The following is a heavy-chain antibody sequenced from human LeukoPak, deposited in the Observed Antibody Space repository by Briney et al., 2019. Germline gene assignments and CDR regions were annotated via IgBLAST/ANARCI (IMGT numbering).Heavy chain of an antibody. CDR3: ARYSRSSTSCYSGPGLGGY. D-gene: IGHD2-2*01. J-gene: IGHJ4*02. CDR2: IWYDGSKK. Sequence: PGGSLRLSCAASGFTFSSYGMHWVRQVPGKGVEWVAVIWYDGSKKLYADSVKLLFTISRDNSKNTLYMQMNSLRAEDTAVYYCARYSRSSTSCYSGPGLGGYWGQGTLVTVSS. V-gene: IGHV3-33*01. CDR1: GFTFSSYG.